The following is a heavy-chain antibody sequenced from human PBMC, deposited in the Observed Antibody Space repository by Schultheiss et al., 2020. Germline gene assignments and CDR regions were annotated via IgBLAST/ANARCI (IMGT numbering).Heavy chain of an antibody. J-gene: IGHJ5*02. Sequence: ASVKVSCKASGGTFSSYAISWVRQAPGQGLEWMGWISAYNGNTNYAQKLQGRVTMTTDTSTSTAYMELSSLRSEDTAVYYCARGDGPQLAYGVNWFDPWGQGTLVTVSS. V-gene: IGHV1-18*01. CDR1: GGTFSSYA. CDR2: ISAYNGNT. D-gene: IGHD6-13*01. CDR3: ARGDGPQLAYGVNWFDP.